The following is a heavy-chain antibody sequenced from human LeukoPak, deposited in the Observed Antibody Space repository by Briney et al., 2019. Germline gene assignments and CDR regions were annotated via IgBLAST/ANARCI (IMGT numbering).Heavy chain of an antibody. Sequence: GGSLRLSCAVSGFILNGDSMNWVGQAPGQGLEWISYITSNSNTIYYADSVKGRFTISRDNANNSLYLQTDTLKVEDKDVYYCAKNTPHFDFWGHGTLVTVSS. V-gene: IGHV3-48*04. CDR1: GFILNGDS. J-gene: IGHJ4*01. CDR2: ITSNSNTI. CDR3: AKNTPHFDF. D-gene: IGHD1/OR15-1a*01.